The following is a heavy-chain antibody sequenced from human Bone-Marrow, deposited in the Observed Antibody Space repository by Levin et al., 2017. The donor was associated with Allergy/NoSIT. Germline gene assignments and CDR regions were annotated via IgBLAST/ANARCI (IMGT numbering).Heavy chain of an antibody. V-gene: IGHV4-39*02. Sequence: SETLSLTCTVSGGSISSSSYYWGWIRQPPGKGLEWIGSIYYSGSTYYNPSLKSRVTISVDTSKNQFSLKLSSVTAADTAVYYCARDGGYSSGWYHGYFDLWGRGTLVTVSS. CDR1: GGSISSSSYY. D-gene: IGHD6-19*01. CDR2: IYYSGST. J-gene: IGHJ2*01. CDR3: ARDGGYSSGWYHGYFDL.